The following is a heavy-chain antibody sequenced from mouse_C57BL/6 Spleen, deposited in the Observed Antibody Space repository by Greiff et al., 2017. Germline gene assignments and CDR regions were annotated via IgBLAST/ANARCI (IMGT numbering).Heavy chain of an antibody. J-gene: IGHJ3*01. Sequence: QVHLQQPGAELVKPGASVKVSCKASGYTFTSYWMHWVKQRPGQGLEWIGRIHPSDSDTNYNQKFKGKATLTVDKSSSTAYMQLSSLTSEDSAVYYCAILTGTGVFAYWGQGTLVTVSA. D-gene: IGHD4-1*01. CDR1: GYTFTSYW. CDR3: AILTGTGVFAY. V-gene: IGHV1-74*01. CDR2: IHPSDSDT.